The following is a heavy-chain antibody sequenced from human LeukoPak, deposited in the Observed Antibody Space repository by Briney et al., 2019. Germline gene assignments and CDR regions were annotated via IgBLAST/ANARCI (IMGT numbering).Heavy chain of an antibody. CDR1: GFTVSSNY. D-gene: IGHD6-19*01. V-gene: IGHV3-53*01. Sequence: GGSLRLSCAASGFTVSSNYMSWVRQAPGKGLEWVSVIYSGGSTYYADSVKGRFTISRDNSKNTLYLQMNSLRAEDTAVYYCASSEGYSSGWYVYWGQGTLVTVSS. J-gene: IGHJ4*02. CDR2: IYSGGST. CDR3: ASSEGYSSGWYVY.